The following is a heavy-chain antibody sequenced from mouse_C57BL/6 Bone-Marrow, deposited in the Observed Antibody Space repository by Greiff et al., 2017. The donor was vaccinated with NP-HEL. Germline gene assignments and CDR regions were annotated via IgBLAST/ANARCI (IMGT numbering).Heavy chain of an antibody. CDR2: ISDGGSYT. J-gene: IGHJ4*01. Sequence: DVMLVESGGGLVKPGGSLKLSCAASGFTFSSYAMSWVRQTPEKRLEWVATISDGGSYTYYPDNVKGRFTISRDNAKNNLYLQMSHLKSEDTAMYYCARDQGPGVFFYAMDYWGQGTSVTVSS. CDR3: ARDQGPGVFFYAMDY. V-gene: IGHV5-4*01. D-gene: IGHD3-2*02. CDR1: GFTFSSYA.